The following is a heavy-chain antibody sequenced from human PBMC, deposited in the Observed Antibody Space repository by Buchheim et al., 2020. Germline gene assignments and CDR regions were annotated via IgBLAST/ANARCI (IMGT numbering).Heavy chain of an antibody. CDR1: GGSFGGYY. CDR2: ISHSGST. J-gene: IGHJ5*02. V-gene: IGHV4-34*01. Sequence: QVQLQQWGAGLLKPSETLSLTCAVYGGSFGGYYWSWIRQPPGRGLEWIGEISHSGSTKYNPSLKSRVTISVDTSKNQSPQKLSSVTAADTAVYYCARDASTMVTTQTTRFDPWGQGTL. D-gene: IGHD4-17*01. CDR3: ARDASTMVTTQTTRFDP.